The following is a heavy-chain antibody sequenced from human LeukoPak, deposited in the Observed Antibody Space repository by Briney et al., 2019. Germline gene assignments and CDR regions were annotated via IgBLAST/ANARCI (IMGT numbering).Heavy chain of an antibody. J-gene: IGHJ6*03. CDR2: ISSSNSGI. CDR1: GFTFSSYN. CDR3: ARHCSGGACYSDPHYYYYHMDV. Sequence: GGSLRLSCAASGFTFSSYNMNWVRQAPGKGLEWVSSISSSNSGIYYADSVRGRFTISRDNAKNSLYLQMNSLRAEDTAVYYCARHCSGGACYSDPHYYYYHMDVWGKRTTVTVSS. D-gene: IGHD2-15*01. V-gene: IGHV3-21*01.